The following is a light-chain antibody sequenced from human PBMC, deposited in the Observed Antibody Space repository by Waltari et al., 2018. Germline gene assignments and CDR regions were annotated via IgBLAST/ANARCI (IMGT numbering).Light chain of an antibody. CDR2: WAS. CDR3: QQYDTTPLT. CDR1: QSLLFSSNNKNY. Sequence: DIVMTQSPDSLAVSLGDRATINCKSSQSLLFSSNNKNYLAWYQQKPGQPPKLLIYWASIRESGVPDRFSGSGSGTDFTLTISSLQAEDVAVYYCQQYDTTPLTVGGGTKVEIK. J-gene: IGKJ4*01. V-gene: IGKV4-1*01.